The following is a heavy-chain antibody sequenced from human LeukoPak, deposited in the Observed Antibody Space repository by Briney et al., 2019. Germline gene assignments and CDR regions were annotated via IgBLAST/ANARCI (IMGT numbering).Heavy chain of an antibody. D-gene: IGHD1-26*01. Sequence: SVKVSCKASGGIFSSYAISWVRQAPGQGLEWMGGIIPIFGTANYAQKFQGRVTITADESTSTAYMELSSLRSDDTAVYYCARVRRELRAFDIWGQGTMVTVSS. J-gene: IGHJ3*02. CDR2: IIPIFGTA. CDR1: GGIFSSYA. CDR3: ARVRRELRAFDI. V-gene: IGHV1-69*13.